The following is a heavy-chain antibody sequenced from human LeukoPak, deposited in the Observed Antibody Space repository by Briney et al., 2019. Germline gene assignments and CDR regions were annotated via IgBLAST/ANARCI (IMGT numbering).Heavy chain of an antibody. D-gene: IGHD6-6*01. Sequence: GGSLRLSCAASGFTFSSYGMHWVRQAPGKGLEWVAVISYDGSNKYYADSVKGRFTISRDNSKNTLYLQMNSLRAEDTAVYYCAKENSIAARSYFDYWGQGTLVTVSS. CDR1: GFTFSSYG. V-gene: IGHV3-30*18. CDR3: AKENSIAARSYFDY. CDR2: ISYDGSNK. J-gene: IGHJ4*02.